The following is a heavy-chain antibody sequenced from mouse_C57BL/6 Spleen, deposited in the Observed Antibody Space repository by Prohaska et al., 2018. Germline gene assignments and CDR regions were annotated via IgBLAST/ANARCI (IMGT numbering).Heavy chain of an antibody. CDR3: ARTYYYGSSHWYFDV. J-gene: IGHJ1*03. Sequence: ELVMPGASVKLSCKASGYTFTSYWMHWVKQRPGQGLELIGEIDPSDSYTNYNQKFKGKATLTVDKSSSTAYMQLSSLTSEDSAVYYCARTYYYGSSHWYFDVWGTGTTVTVSS. V-gene: IGHV1-69*01. CDR2: IDPSDSYT. CDR1: GYTFTSYW. D-gene: IGHD1-1*01.